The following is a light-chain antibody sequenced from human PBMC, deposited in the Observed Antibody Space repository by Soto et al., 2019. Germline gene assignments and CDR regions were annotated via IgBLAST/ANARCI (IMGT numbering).Light chain of an antibody. V-gene: IGLV7-46*01. CDR2: DTS. CDR1: TGSVTSGHY. Sequence: QAVVTQEPSLPVSPGGTVTLTCGSSTGSVTSGHYPYWFQQKPGQAPRTLIYDTSNKHSWTPARFSGSLLWGKSALTLSGAQPEDEAEYYCLLTYSGARVFGTGTKVTVL. J-gene: IGLJ1*01. CDR3: LLTYSGARV.